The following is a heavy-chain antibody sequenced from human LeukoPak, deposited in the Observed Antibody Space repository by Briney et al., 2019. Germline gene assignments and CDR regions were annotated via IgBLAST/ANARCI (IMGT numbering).Heavy chain of an antibody. CDR1: GYTFTNYG. D-gene: IGHD2-2*01. CDR3: ASDVGYCRSTSCYGLYY. V-gene: IGHV1-18*01. J-gene: IGHJ4*02. CDR2: ISAYNGNT. Sequence: ASVKVSCKASGYTFTNYGVTWTRQAPGQGLEWMGWISAYNGNTKYAQKLQGRVTMTTDTSTSTAYMELRSLRSDDTAVYYCASDVGYCRSTSCYGLYYWGQGTLVTVSS.